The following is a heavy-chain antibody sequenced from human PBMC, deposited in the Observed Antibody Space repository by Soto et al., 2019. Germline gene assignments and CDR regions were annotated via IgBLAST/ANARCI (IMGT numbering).Heavy chain of an antibody. D-gene: IGHD6-13*01. J-gene: IGHJ4*02. Sequence: VQLVESGGGLVQPGGSRTLSCGASGFTFSNHWLSWVRQAPGKVLEWVANIKQDGSEKYYVDSVKGRFIISRDNAEDSLYLQMNSLRADDTAVYYCTTLSSTWPTGGDYWGQGTLVTVSS. V-gene: IGHV3-7*03. CDR2: IKQDGSEK. CDR3: TTLSSTWPTGGDY. CDR1: GFTFSNHW.